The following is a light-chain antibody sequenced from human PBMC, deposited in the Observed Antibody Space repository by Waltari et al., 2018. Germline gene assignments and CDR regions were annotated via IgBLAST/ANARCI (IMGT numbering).Light chain of an antibody. CDR2: DAS. CDR3: QQYNNWPPLT. Sequence: EIVMTQTPATLSVSPGERATPSCRASQSVSSNLAWYQQKPGQAPRLLIYDASTRDTGIPDRFSGSGSGTEFTLTISSLQSEDFAFYHCQQYNNWPPLTFGGGTKVEIK. CDR1: QSVSSN. V-gene: IGKV3-15*01. J-gene: IGKJ4*01.